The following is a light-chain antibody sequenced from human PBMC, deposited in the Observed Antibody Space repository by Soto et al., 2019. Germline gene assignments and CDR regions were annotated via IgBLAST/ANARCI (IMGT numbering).Light chain of an antibody. J-gene: IGKJ1*01. V-gene: IGKV4-1*01. CDR2: WAS. Sequence: DIVMTQSPDSLAVSLGERATINCKSSQSVLYSSNNKNHLAWYQQKPGQPPKLLIYWASTRESGVPDRFSGSGSGAYFTLTISSLQAEDVAVYYCQQYYTTPPTFGQGTKVEIK. CDR3: QQYYTTPPT. CDR1: QSVLYSSNNKNH.